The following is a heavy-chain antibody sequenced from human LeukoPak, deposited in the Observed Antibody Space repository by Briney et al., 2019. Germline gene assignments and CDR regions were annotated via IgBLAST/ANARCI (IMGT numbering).Heavy chain of an antibody. CDR2: INPNSGGT. D-gene: IGHD3-22*01. Sequence: ASVKVSCKASGYTFTGYYMHWVRQAPGQGLEWMGWINPNSGGTNYAQKFQGRVTMTRDTSISTAYMELSRLRSDDTAVYYCARASNYDSSGYYYGASGAEPDYWGQGTLVTVSS. CDR3: ARASNYDSSGYYYGASGAEPDY. CDR1: GYTFTGYY. J-gene: IGHJ4*02. V-gene: IGHV1-2*02.